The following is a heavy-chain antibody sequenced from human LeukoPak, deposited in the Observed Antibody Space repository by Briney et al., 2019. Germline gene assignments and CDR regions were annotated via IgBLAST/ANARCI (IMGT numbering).Heavy chain of an antibody. J-gene: IGHJ4*02. D-gene: IGHD6-19*01. CDR3: ARVSSGWEDY. CDR1: GDSITSGIYY. CDR2: LFYSGTT. V-gene: IGHV4-39*07. Sequence: SETLSLTCTVSGDSITSGIYYWGWVRQSPGKGLEWIGTLFYSGTTYYNPSLQSRVTISVDKSKNQFSLKLSSVTAADTAVYYCARVSSGWEDYWGQGTLVTVSS.